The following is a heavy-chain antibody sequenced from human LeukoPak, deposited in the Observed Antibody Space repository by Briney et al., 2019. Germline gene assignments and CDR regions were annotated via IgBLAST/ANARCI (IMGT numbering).Heavy chain of an antibody. CDR3: AKVLVGATRGICH. J-gene: IGHJ4*02. V-gene: IGHV3-23*01. CDR1: GLTFRSTA. CDR2: ISGSGGST. D-gene: IGHD1-26*01. Sequence: GGSLRLSCAQSGLTFRSTAMRTVRQAPGKGLEWVSAISGSGGSTYYADSVKGRFTISRDNSKNTLYLHINSLRAEDTPGYYCAKVLVGATRGICHLGQGTLVTVSS.